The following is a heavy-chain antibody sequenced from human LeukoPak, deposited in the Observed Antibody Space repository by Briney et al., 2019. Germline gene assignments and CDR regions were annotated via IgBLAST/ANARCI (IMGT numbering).Heavy chain of an antibody. Sequence: SVKVSCKASGGTFSSYAISWVRQAPGQGLEWMGGIIPIFGTANYAQKFQGRVTITADESTSTAYMELSSLRSEDTAVYYCAKAFTSSGWNSLIDYWGQGTLVTVSS. CDR1: GGTFSSYA. D-gene: IGHD6-19*01. CDR2: IIPIFGTA. J-gene: IGHJ4*02. CDR3: AKAFTSSGWNSLIDY. V-gene: IGHV1-69*13.